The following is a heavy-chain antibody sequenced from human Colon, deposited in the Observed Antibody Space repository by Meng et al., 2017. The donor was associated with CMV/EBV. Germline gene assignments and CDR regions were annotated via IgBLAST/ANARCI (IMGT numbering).Heavy chain of an antibody. Sequence: CKASGYTFSSYGISWVRQAPGKGLEWMGWISAYNGNTNYAQKLQGRVTMTTDTSTSTAYMELRSLRSDDTAVYYCATSDSESYYFDYWGQGTLVTVSS. V-gene: IGHV1-18*01. J-gene: IGHJ4*02. CDR3: ATSDSESYYFDY. CDR2: ISAYNGNT. CDR1: GYTFSSYG. D-gene: IGHD3-22*01.